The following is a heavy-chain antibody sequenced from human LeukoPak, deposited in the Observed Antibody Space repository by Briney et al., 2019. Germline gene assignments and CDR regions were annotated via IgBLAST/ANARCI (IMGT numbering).Heavy chain of an antibody. D-gene: IGHD6-13*01. CDR1: GFTFDDYA. CDR2: ISWNSGSI. V-gene: IGHV3-9*01. CDR3: AKDRAGYFDY. Sequence: PGGSLRLSCAASGFTFDDYAMHWVRQAPGKGLEWVSGISWNSGSIGHADSVKGRFTISRDNAKNSLYLQMNSLRAEDTALYYCAKDRAGYFDYWGQGTLVTVSS. J-gene: IGHJ4*02.